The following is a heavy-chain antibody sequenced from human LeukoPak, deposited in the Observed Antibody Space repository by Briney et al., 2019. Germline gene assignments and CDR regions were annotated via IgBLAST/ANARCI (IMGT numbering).Heavy chain of an antibody. CDR2: ISAYNGNT. D-gene: IGHD3-22*01. CDR3: ARVRRDDYYDSSGYDAFDI. V-gene: IGHV1-18*01. Sequence: ASVKVSCKASGYTFTSYGISWVRQAPGQGLEWMGWISAYNGNTNYAQKLQGRVTMTTDTSTSTAYMELRSLRSNDTAVYYCARVRRDDYYDSSGYDAFDIWGQGTMVTVSS. CDR1: GYTFTSYG. J-gene: IGHJ3*02.